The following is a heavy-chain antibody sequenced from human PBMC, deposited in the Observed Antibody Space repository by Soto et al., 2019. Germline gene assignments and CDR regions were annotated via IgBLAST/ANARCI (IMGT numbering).Heavy chain of an antibody. CDR2: ISGSGGST. V-gene: IGHV3-23*01. Sequence: PGGSLRLSCAASGFTFSNAWVSWVRQAPGKGLEWVSAISGSGGSTYYADSVKGRFTISRDNSKNTLYLQMNSLRAEDTAVYYSAKDRRFTIFGVVTHDAFDIWGQGTMVTVSS. CDR1: GFTFSNAW. D-gene: IGHD3-3*01. CDR3: AKDRRFTIFGVVTHDAFDI. J-gene: IGHJ3*02.